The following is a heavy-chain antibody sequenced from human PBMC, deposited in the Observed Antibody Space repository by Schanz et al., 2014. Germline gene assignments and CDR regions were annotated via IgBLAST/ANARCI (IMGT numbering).Heavy chain of an antibody. J-gene: IGHJ6*02. CDR2: VCYDGSKK. CDR3: VKDLQRELLRDDHYYGMDV. Sequence: VQLVESGGGLVQPGGSLRLSCAASGFTFSNYAMHWVRQVPGKGLEWVAVVCYDGSKKYYADSVKGRFTTSRDNSKNTMYLQMNSLRAEDTAVYYCVKDLQRELLRDDHYYGMDVWGQGTTVTVSS. D-gene: IGHD1-26*01. CDR1: GFTFSNYA. V-gene: IGHV3-33*06.